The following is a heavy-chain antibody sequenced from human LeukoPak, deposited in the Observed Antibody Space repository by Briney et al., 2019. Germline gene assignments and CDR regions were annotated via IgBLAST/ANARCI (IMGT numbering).Heavy chain of an antibody. CDR2: IYSGGST. CDR1: GFTVSSNY. V-gene: IGHV3-53*01. Sequence: PGGPLRLSCAASGFTVSSNYMSWVRQAPGKGLEWVSVIYSGGSTYYADSVKGRFTISRDNSKNTLYLQMNSLRAEDTAVYYCARDRAVTGLDYWGQGTLVTVSS. D-gene: IGHD4-17*01. J-gene: IGHJ4*02. CDR3: ARDRAVTGLDY.